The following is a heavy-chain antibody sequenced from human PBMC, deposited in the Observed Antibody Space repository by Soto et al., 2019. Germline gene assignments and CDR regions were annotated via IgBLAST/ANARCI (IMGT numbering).Heavy chain of an antibody. Sequence: EVQLVESGGGLVEPGGSLRLSCADSGFTFSDHYMDWVRQAPGKGLEWIGRVRNKANSYTTEYAASVRGRFTVSRDDSKNSLYLQMNSLKTEDTAMYYCVRNLASGGTYYFDYWGQGTLVTVSS. J-gene: IGHJ4*02. D-gene: IGHD2-15*01. CDR1: GFTFSDHY. CDR3: VRNLASGGTYYFDY. V-gene: IGHV3-72*01. CDR2: VRNKANSYTT.